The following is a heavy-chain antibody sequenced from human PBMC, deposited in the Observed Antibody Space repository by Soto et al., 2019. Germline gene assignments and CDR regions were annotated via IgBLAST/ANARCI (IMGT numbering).Heavy chain of an antibody. Sequence: SETLSLTCTVSGGSISSSSYYWSWIRQHPGQGLEWMGYIYYNGDTNYNPSLRSRVTFSVDTSRNQFSLKVNYVTVVDTAVYYCARLTRSEGGNYGLWGQGTLVIFSS. V-gene: IGHV4-31*03. CDR3: ARLTRSEGGNYGL. CDR2: IYYNGDT. D-gene: IGHD3-22*01. CDR1: GGSISSSSYY. J-gene: IGHJ4*02.